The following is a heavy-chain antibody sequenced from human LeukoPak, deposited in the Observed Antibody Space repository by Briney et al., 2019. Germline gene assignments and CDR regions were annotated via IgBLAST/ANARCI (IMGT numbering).Heavy chain of an antibody. CDR3: ARGGPSLGVDY. J-gene: IGHJ4*02. CDR2: ISYSGST. Sequence: PSETLSLTCTVSGDSISGYYWSWIRQPPGKGLEWIGYISYSGSTNYNPSLKSRDTISVDTSKNRFSLRLSSVTAADTAVYYCARGGPSLGVDYWGQGTLVTVSS. CDR1: GDSISGYY. D-gene: IGHD5/OR15-5a*01. V-gene: IGHV4-59*01.